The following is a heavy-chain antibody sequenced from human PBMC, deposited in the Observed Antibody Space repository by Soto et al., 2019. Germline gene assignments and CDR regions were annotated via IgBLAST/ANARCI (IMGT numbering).Heavy chain of an antibody. Sequence: SETLSLTCTVSGGSISSSSYYWGWIRQPPGKGLEWIGSIYYSGSTYYNPSLKSRVTISVDTSKNQFSLKLSSVTAADTAVYYCARDVSDSSSWYRLKEARGYFDYWGQGTLVTVSS. CDR2: IYYSGST. CDR1: GGSISSSSYY. J-gene: IGHJ4*02. CDR3: ARDVSDSSSWYRLKEARGYFDY. D-gene: IGHD6-13*01. V-gene: IGHV4-39*07.